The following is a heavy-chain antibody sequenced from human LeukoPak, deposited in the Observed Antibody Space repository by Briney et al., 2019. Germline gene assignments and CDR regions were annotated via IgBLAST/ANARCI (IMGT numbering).Heavy chain of an antibody. V-gene: IGHV4-38-2*02. CDR1: GYSISSGYY. J-gene: IGHJ4*02. D-gene: IGHD6-19*01. CDR2: IYHSGST. CDR3: ARDVGYSSGWSQFDY. Sequence: SETLSLTCAVSGYSISSGYYWGWIRQPPGKGLEWIGSIYHSGSTYYNPSLKSRVTISVDTSKNQFSLKLSSVTAADTAVYYCARDVGYSSGWSQFDYWGQGTLVTVSS.